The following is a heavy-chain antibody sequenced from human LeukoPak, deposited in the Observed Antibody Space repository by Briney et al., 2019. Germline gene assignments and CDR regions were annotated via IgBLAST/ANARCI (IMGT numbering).Heavy chain of an antibody. D-gene: IGHD3-22*01. Sequence: GGSLRLSCAASGFTFSTYTMRWVRQAPGKGLEWVSIIRNSGSRTCYADSVKGRFTISRDDSRNTLYLQMNSLRAEDTAVYYCAKDMIVLGFASDFDYWGQGTLVTVSS. V-gene: IGHV3-23*01. CDR3: AKDMIVLGFASDFDY. J-gene: IGHJ4*02. CDR2: IRNSGSRT. CDR1: GFTFSTYT.